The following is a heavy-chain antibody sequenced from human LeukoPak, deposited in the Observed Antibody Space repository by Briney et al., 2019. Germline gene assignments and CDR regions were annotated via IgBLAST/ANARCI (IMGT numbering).Heavy chain of an antibody. D-gene: IGHD6-6*01. CDR2: IFDENNK. V-gene: IGHV3-30*04. CDR3: ARDPIAAAPDYFDY. CDR1: GFTFSTFA. J-gene: IGHJ4*02. Sequence: PGRSLRLSCEAPGFTFSTFAMHWVRQAPGKGPEWVAVIFDENNKFHADSVKGRFTISRDNSKNTLYLQMNSLRTEDTAVYYCARDPIAAAPDYFDYWGQGTLVTVSS.